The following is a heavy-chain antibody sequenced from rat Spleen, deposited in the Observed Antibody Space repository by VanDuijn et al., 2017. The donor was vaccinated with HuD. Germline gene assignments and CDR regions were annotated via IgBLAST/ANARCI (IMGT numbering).Heavy chain of an antibody. Sequence: EVQLVESDGGLVQPGRSLKLSCAASGFTFSDYYMAWVRQAPTKGLEWLATISYDGSSTYYRDSVKGRFTISRDNAKNTLYLQMDSLRSEDTATYFCASRTGNWFAYWGQGTLVTVSS. V-gene: IGHV5-29*01. CDR2: ISYDGSST. J-gene: IGHJ3*01. CDR3: ASRTGNWFAY. D-gene: IGHD5-1*01. CDR1: GFTFSDYY.